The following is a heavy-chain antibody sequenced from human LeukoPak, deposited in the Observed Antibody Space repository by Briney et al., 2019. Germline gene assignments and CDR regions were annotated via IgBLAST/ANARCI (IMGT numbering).Heavy chain of an antibody. D-gene: IGHD6-13*01. CDR3: ARVPGNWAAADY. CDR1: GGTFSSYA. V-gene: IGHV1-69*13. J-gene: IGHJ4*02. Sequence: ASVKVSCKASGGTFSSYAISWVRQAPGQGLEWMGGIIPIFGTANYAQKFQGRVTITADESTSTAYMELSSLRSEDTAVYYCARVPGNWAAADYWGQGTLVTVSS. CDR2: IIPIFGTA.